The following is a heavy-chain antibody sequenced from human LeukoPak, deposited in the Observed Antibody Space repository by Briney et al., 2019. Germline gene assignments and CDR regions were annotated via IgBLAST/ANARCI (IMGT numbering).Heavy chain of an antibody. CDR2: ISGSGGST. Sequence: GGSLRLSCAASGFTFSSYAMSWVRQAPGKGLEWVSAISGSGGSTYYGDSVKGRFTISRDNSKKTLYLQVNSLRAEDTAVYYWGKDLGIAAAYNWFDPWGQGTLVTVSS. J-gene: IGHJ5*02. V-gene: IGHV3-23*01. D-gene: IGHD6-13*01. CDR1: GFTFSSYA. CDR3: GKDLGIAAAYNWFDP.